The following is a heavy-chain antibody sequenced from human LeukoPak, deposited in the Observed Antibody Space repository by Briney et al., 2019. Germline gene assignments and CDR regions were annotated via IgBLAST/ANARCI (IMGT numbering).Heavy chain of an antibody. Sequence: SETLSLTCTVSGGSISSYYWSWIRQPPGKGLEWIGYIYYSGSTNYNPSLKSRVTISVDTSKNQFSLKLSSVTAADTAVYYCARDTYGDKGFDIWGQGTMVTVSS. V-gene: IGHV4-59*01. CDR2: IYYSGST. D-gene: IGHD4-23*01. J-gene: IGHJ3*02. CDR3: ARDTYGDKGFDI. CDR1: GGSISSYY.